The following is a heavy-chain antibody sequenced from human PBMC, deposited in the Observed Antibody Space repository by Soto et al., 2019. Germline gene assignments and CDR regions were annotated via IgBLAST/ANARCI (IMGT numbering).Heavy chain of an antibody. Sequence: GGSLRLSCAASGFTFTTYAMTWVRQAPGKGLEWVSSITANGGRTYYADSVKGRFTISRDNSKNTLYLQMNSLRAEDTAVYYCATSVVGATTDAFDIWGQGTMVTVSS. CDR1: GFTFTTYA. V-gene: IGHV3-23*01. J-gene: IGHJ3*02. CDR2: ITANGGRT. D-gene: IGHD1-26*01. CDR3: ATSVVGATTDAFDI.